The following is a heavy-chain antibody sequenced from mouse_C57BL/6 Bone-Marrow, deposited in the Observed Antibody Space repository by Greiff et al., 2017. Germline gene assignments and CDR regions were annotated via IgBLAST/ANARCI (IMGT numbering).Heavy chain of an antibody. J-gene: IGHJ3*01. D-gene: IGHD1-1*01. CDR2: ISSGGSYT. Sequence: EVQLVESGGDLVKPGGSLKLSCAASGFTFSSYGMSWVRQTPDKRLEWVATISSGGSYTYYPDSVKGRFTISRDNAKNTLYLQMSSLKSEDTAMYYCARDDYGSWFAYWGQGTLVTVSA. CDR3: ARDDYGSWFAY. CDR1: GFTFSSYG. V-gene: IGHV5-6*01.